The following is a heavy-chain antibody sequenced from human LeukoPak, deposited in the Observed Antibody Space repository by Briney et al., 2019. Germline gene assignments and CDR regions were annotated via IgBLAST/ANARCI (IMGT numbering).Heavy chain of an antibody. Sequence: SETLSLTCSVYGDSISSSSYYWAWIRQPPGKGLEWIGSIYYSGSTYYNPSLKSRVTISVDTSKNQFSLKLSSVTAADTAAYYCARAESRQSYSGTYGYWGQGTLVTVSS. V-gene: IGHV4-39*01. J-gene: IGHJ4*02. CDR1: GDSISSSSYY. CDR2: IYYSGST. CDR3: ARAESRQSYSGTYGY. D-gene: IGHD1-26*01.